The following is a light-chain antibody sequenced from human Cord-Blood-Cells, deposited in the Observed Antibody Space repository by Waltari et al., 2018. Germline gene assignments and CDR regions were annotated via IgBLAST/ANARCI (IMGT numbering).Light chain of an antibody. CDR3: QQYNNWPRT. CDR2: GAS. J-gene: IGKJ1*01. Sequence: IVMTQSPATLPVSPGERATPSCRASQSVSSNLAWYQQNPGPAPRLLIYGASTRATGIPARFSGSGSGTEFTLTISSLQSEDFAVYYCQQYNNWPRTFGQGTKVEIK. V-gene: IGKV3-15*01. CDR1: QSVSSN.